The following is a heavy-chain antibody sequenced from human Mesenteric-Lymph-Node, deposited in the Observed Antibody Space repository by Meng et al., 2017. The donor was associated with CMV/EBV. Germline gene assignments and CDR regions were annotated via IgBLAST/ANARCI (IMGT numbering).Heavy chain of an antibody. CDR3: AIVTGTSADAFDI. J-gene: IGHJ3*02. Sequence: GESLKISCAASGFTVTTNYMAWVRQTPGKGLEWVSIIYSGGSTIYADSVKGRFSISRDNSKNTLYLQMNSLRVEDTAMYYCAIVTGTSADAFDIWGQGTMVTVSS. CDR2: IYSGGST. V-gene: IGHV3-53*01. D-gene: IGHD1-20*01. CDR1: GFTVTTNY.